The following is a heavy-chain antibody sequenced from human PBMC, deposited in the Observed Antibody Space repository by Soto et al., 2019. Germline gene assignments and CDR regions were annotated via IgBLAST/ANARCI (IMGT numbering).Heavy chain of an antibody. V-gene: IGHV4-39*01. Sequence: LETLSLTRTFPGGSISSSTYFWGWVRQPPGKGLEWIGSIYYSGSTYYNPSLKSRVTISVDTSKNHFSLKVSSVTAADTAVYYCARHLGEGYFDYWGQGTLVTVSS. CDR2: IYYSGST. CDR1: GGSISSSTYF. J-gene: IGHJ4*02. CDR3: ARHLGEGYFDY.